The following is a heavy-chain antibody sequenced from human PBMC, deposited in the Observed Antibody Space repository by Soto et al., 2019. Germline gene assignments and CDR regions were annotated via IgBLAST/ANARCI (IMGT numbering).Heavy chain of an antibody. Sequence: QVQLVQSGAEVKKPGSSVKVSCKASGDTFNFYTINWVRQAPGLGLEWMGRFNPILSFSNSALKFQGRVTLTADKSTSTAYMVLSSLRSEDTAIYYCATSFGSGSRAFDYWGQGALVTASS. V-gene: IGHV1-69*02. CDR2: FNPILSFS. CDR3: ATSFGSGSRAFDY. J-gene: IGHJ4*02. D-gene: IGHD3-10*01. CDR1: GDTFNFYT.